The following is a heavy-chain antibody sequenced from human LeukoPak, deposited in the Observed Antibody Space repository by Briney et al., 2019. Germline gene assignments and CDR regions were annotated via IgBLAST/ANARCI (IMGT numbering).Heavy chain of an antibody. J-gene: IGHJ4*02. CDR2: IYRGGNT. CDR1: GFTVSSNY. V-gene: IGHV3-66*04. CDR3: ASQAPLGY. Sequence: PGGSLRLSCAASGFTVSSNYMSWVRQAPGKGLEWVSVIYRGGNTYYADSVKGGFTISRDNSKNTLYLQMNSLRAEDTAVYYCASQAPLGYWGQGTLVTVSS.